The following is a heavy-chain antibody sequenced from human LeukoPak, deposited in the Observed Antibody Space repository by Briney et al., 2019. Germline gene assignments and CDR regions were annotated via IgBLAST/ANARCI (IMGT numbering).Heavy chain of an antibody. V-gene: IGHV1-24*01. Sequence: ASVKVSCKVSGYTLTELSMHWVRQAPGKGLEWMGGFDPEDGETIYAQKFQGRVTMTEDTSTDTAYIELRSLRSDDTAVYYCARDGEVLRYFDWLRDWFDPWGQGTLVTVSS. CDR2: FDPEDGET. CDR3: ARDGEVLRYFDWLRDWFDP. CDR1: GYTLTELS. D-gene: IGHD3-9*01. J-gene: IGHJ5*02.